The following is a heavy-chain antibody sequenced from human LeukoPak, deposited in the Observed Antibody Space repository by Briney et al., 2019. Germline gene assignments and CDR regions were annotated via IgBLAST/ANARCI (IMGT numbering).Heavy chain of an antibody. V-gene: IGHV3-53*01. CDR2: IYSGGST. D-gene: IGHD1-26*01. CDR3: ARPIVGANAFDI. CDR1: GFTVSSNY. J-gene: IGHJ3*02. Sequence: GGSLRLSCAASGFTVSSNYMSWVRQAPGKGLEWVSVIYSGGSTYYADSVKGRFTISRDNSKNTLYLQMNSLRAEDTAVYYCARPIVGANAFDIWGQGTMVTVSS.